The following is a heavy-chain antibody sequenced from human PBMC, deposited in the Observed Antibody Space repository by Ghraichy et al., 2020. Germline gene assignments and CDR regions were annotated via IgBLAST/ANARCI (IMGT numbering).Heavy chain of an antibody. V-gene: IGHV3-23*01. J-gene: IGHJ3*02. CDR3: AKETLGSYYAFDI. CDR2: ISGSGGST. D-gene: IGHD1-26*01. CDR1: GFTFSSYA. Sequence: GSLNISCAASGFTFSSYAMSWVRQAPGKGLEWVSAISGSGGSTYYADSVKGRFTISRDNSKNTLYLQMNSLRAEDTAVYYCAKETLGSYYAFDIWGQGTMVTVSS.